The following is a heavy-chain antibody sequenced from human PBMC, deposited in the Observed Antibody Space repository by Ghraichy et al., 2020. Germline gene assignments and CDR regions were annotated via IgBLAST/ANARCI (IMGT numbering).Heavy chain of an antibody. CDR1: GGPVTNDGSY. D-gene: IGHD3-10*01. Sequence: SETLSLTCTVSGGPVTNDGSYWAWIRQHPGKGLEWIGYISHTGTSYSSPSLTSRVAISLDTSENHFSLDLTSVTAADTAVYYCAKTRGGSFDYWGQGTQVTVSS. V-gene: IGHV4-31*03. CDR2: ISHTGTS. J-gene: IGHJ4*02. CDR3: AKTRGGSFDY.